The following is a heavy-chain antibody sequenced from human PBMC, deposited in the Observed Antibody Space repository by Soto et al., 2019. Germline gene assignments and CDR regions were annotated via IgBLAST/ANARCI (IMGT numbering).Heavy chain of an antibody. V-gene: IGHV4-30-4*02. CDR1: GGSISSGDYY. CDR3: AREKRRGPGGLIRGNAFDI. Sequence: PSETLSLTCTVSGGSISSGDYYWSWIRQPPGKGLEWIGYIYYSGSTYYNPSLKSRVTISVDTSKNQFSLKLSSVTAADTAVYYCAREKRRGPGGLIRGNAFDIWGQGTMVTVSS. CDR2: IYYSGST. D-gene: IGHD3-10*01. J-gene: IGHJ3*02.